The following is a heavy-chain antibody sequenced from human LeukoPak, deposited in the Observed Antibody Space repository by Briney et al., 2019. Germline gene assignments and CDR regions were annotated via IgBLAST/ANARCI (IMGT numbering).Heavy chain of an antibody. CDR2: INSHSGGT. Sequence: ASAKVSCKASGYTFTGYYMHWGRQAPGQGLEWMGWINSHSGGTNHAQKFHGRVTMTRDTSISTAYMELSRLTSDDTAVYYCARRGYGSGSYEDYWGQGTPVTVSS. J-gene: IGHJ4*02. CDR1: GYTFTGYY. V-gene: IGHV1-2*02. D-gene: IGHD3-10*01. CDR3: ARRGYGSGSYEDY.